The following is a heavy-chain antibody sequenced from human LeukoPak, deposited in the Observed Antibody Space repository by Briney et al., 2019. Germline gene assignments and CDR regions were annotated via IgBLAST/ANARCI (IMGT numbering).Heavy chain of an antibody. CDR1: GFTFSSYA. V-gene: IGHV3-30*07. D-gene: IGHD5-24*01. Sequence: GRSLRLSCAASGFTFSSYAMHWVRQAPGKGLEWVAVISYDGSNKYYADSVKDRFTISRDNSKNTLYLQMNSLRAEDTAVYYCARESSNGWIDYWGQGTLVTVSS. CDR3: ARESSNGWIDY. J-gene: IGHJ4*02. CDR2: ISYDGSNK.